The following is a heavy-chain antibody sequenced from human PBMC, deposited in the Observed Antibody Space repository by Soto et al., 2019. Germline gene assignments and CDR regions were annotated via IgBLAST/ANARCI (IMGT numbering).Heavy chain of an antibody. CDR1: GGSFSGYY. Sequence: QVQLQQWGAGLLKPSETLSLTCAVYGGSFSGYYWSWIRQPPGKGLEWIGEINHSGSTNYNPSLKSRDTISVDTAKNQFSLKLSAVTAADTAGYYCARGRVGDCSGGSGRRAPHDYYYGMDVWGQGTTVTVSS. D-gene: IGHD2-15*01. V-gene: IGHV4-34*01. CDR3: ARGRVGDCSGGSGRRAPHDYYYGMDV. J-gene: IGHJ6*02. CDR2: INHSGST.